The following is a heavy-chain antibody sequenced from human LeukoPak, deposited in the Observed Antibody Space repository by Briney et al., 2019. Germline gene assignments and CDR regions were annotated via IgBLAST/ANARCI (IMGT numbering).Heavy chain of an antibody. Sequence: GGSLRLSCAASGFTFSSYGMHWVRQAPGKGLEWVAVISYDGSNKYYADSVKGRFTISRDNSKNTLYLQMNSLRAEDTAVYYCARGDAKGYWGQGTLVTVSS. CDR1: GFTFSSYG. CDR3: ARGDAKGY. V-gene: IGHV3-30*03. CDR2: ISYDGSNK. J-gene: IGHJ4*02. D-gene: IGHD2-8*01.